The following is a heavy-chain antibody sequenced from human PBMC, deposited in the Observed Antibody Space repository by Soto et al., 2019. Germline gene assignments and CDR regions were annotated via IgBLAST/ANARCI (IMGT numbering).Heavy chain of an antibody. CDR3: ARELGGYDYLYYYYYMDV. CDR1: GDIFDSLT. Sequence: QVQLVQSGAEMKKPGSSVKVSCQASGDIFDSLTINWVRQAPGQGLEWMGRIIPVLGMANYAQKFQGRVTIIADKSTSTVYMELSSLTSADTAVYYCARELGGYDYLYYYYYMDVWGEGTTVTVSS. V-gene: IGHV1-69*08. J-gene: IGHJ6*03. D-gene: IGHD5-12*01. CDR2: IIPVLGMA.